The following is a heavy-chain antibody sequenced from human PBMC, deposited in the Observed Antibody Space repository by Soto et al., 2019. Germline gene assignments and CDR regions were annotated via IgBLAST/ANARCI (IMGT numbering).Heavy chain of an antibody. CDR2: ISGSGGST. V-gene: IGHV3-23*01. D-gene: IGHD3-22*01. Sequence: EVQLLESGGGLVQPGGSLRLSCAASGFTFSSYAMSWVRQAPGKGLEWVSAISGSGGSTYYADSVKGRFTISRDNSKNTLYLQMNSLRAEDTAVYYCAKFASDSSGYYYHFDYWGQGTLVTVSS. CDR3: AKFASDSSGYYYHFDY. J-gene: IGHJ4*02. CDR1: GFTFSSYA.